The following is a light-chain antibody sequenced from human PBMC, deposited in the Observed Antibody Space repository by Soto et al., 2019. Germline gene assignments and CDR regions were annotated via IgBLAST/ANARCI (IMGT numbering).Light chain of an antibody. CDR1: SSDVGGYDF. CDR2: EVS. V-gene: IGLV2-14*01. J-gene: IGLJ2*01. CDR3: SSYTGSSTVV. Sequence: QSALTQPRSVSGSPGQSVTISCTGTSSDVGGYDFVSWYQQHPGKAPKHMIYEVSNRPSGVSNRFSGSKSGNTASLTISGLQDEDEADYYCSSYTGSSTVVFGEGTKLTVL.